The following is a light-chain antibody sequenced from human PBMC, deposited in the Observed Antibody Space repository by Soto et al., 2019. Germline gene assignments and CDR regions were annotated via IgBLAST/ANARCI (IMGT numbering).Light chain of an antibody. CDR3: QKVSGYPLN. V-gene: IGKV1-5*01. CDR2: DAS. CDR1: QSVSGW. J-gene: IGKJ4*01. Sequence: DIQMTPSRSTLSAAVVYTFTVTFLASQSVSGWLAWYQQKPGEAPKLLIYDASALPRGVPSRFSGSASGTEFTLTISSLQPEDFATYYCQKVSGYPLNCGGGTKGDIK.